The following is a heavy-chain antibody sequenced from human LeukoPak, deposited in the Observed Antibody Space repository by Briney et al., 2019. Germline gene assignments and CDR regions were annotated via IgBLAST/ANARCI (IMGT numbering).Heavy chain of an antibody. D-gene: IGHD1-26*01. Sequence: SETLSLTCVVYSGSFSGYFWSWIRQPPGKGLEWIGEINRSGSTNYNPSLKSRVTISVDTSKNQFSLKLSSVTAADTAVYYCAGGIVGPTYFDYWGQGTLVTVSS. CDR1: SGSFSGYF. CDR3: AGGIVGPTYFDY. V-gene: IGHV4-34*01. CDR2: INRSGST. J-gene: IGHJ4*02.